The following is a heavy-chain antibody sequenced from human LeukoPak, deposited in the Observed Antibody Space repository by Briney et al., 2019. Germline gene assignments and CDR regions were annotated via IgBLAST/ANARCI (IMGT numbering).Heavy chain of an antibody. CDR1: GGSISCSSYY. V-gene: IGHV4-39*07. CDR3: ARVDRITGTYFDY. J-gene: IGHJ4*02. D-gene: IGHD1-20*01. Sequence: SETLSLTCTVSGGSISCSSYYWGWIRQPPGKGLEWIGSIYYSGSTYYNPSLKSRVTISVDTSKNQFSLKLSSVTAADTAVYYCARVDRITGTYFDYWGQGTLVTVSS. CDR2: IYYSGST.